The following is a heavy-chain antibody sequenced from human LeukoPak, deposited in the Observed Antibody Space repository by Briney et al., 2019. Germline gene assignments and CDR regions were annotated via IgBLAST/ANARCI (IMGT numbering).Heavy chain of an antibody. J-gene: IGHJ3*02. CDR3: ARNWNYAANLAFDI. Sequence: GRSLRLSCAASGFTFSSYAMHWVRPAPGKGLEWVAVISYDGSNKYYADSVKGRFTISRDNSKNTLYLQMNSLRAEDTAVYYCARNWNYAANLAFDIWGQGTMVTVSS. CDR1: GFTFSSYA. CDR2: ISYDGSNK. D-gene: IGHD1-7*01. V-gene: IGHV3-30*01.